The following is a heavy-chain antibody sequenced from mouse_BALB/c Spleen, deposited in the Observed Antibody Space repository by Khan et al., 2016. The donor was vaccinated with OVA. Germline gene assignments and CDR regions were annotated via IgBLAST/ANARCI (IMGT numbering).Heavy chain of an antibody. D-gene: IGHD2-14*01. Sequence: QIQLVQSGPELKKPGETVKISCKASGYAFTNYGMNWVKQAPGKGLKWMCWINTYTGWPTYANDFKGRFAFSLETSASTAYLQINNLKNEDTATYCCARVGYNGTLDYWGQGTSVTVSA. CDR1: GYAFTNYG. J-gene: IGHJ4*01. CDR3: ARVGYNGTLDY. CDR2: INTYTGWP. V-gene: IGHV9-3-1*01.